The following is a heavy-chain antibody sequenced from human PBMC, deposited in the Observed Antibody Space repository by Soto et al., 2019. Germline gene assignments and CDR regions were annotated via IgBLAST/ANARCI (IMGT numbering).Heavy chain of an antibody. CDR2: ISGSGGST. D-gene: IGHD1-26*01. J-gene: IGHJ4*02. CDR3: AKFFSMGSSAPFDY. Sequence: EVQLLESGGGLVQPGGSLRLSCAASGFTFSSYAMSWVRQAPGKGLEWVSAISGSGGSTYYADYVKGWFTISRDNSKNTLYLQMNGLRAEDTAVYYCAKFFSMGSSAPFDYWGQGTLVTVSS. CDR1: GFTFSSYA. V-gene: IGHV3-23*01.